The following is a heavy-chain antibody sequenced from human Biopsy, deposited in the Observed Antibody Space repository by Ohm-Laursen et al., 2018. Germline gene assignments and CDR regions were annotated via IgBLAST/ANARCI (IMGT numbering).Heavy chain of an antibody. J-gene: IGHJ2*01. Sequence: SDTLSLTCTVSGDSISTYYWSWIRQPPGKGLQWIGYIYYTGNTDHNPSLQSRVTISVDTSKNHFSLRLRSMTPADTAMYYCARDRGYYSDRTVPGYLDLWGRGTLVTVSS. V-gene: IGHV4-59*01. CDR1: GDSISTYY. D-gene: IGHD3-22*01. CDR2: IYYTGNT. CDR3: ARDRGYYSDRTVPGYLDL.